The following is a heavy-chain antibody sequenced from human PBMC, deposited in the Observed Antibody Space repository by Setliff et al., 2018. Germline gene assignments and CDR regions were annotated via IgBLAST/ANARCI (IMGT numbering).Heavy chain of an antibody. D-gene: IGHD3-10*01. Sequence: GASVKVSCKASGYIFAGYYMHWVRQTPGQGLEWMGWINPISGGANYAQKFQGRVTLTRXXXXXXXXXXXXXXXXXXXXXXXCARDLSRWFGEFAFDIWGQGTMVTVS. CDR1: GYIFAGYY. CDR3: ARDLSRWFGEFAFDI. V-gene: IGHV1-2*02. CDR2: INPISGGA. J-gene: IGHJ3*02.